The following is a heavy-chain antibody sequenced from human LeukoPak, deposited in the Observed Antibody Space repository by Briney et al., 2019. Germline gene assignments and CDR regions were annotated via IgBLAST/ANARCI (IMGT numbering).Heavy chain of an antibody. J-gene: IGHJ5*02. V-gene: IGHV5-10-1*01. CDR2: IDPRDSQT. Sequence: GESLKISCKGSGYTFSDYWISWVRQMPGKGLEWMGRIDPRDSQTTYSPSFQGHVTISADKSISTAYLQWSSLKASDTAMYYCTRHDEFRAAIKMDPWGQGTLVTVSS. D-gene: IGHD6-13*01. CDR3: TRHDEFRAAIKMDP. CDR1: GYTFSDYW.